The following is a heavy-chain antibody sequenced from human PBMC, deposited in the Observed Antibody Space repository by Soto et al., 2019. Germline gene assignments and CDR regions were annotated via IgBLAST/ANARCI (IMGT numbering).Heavy chain of an antibody. D-gene: IGHD6-13*01. CDR2: IYYSGST. J-gene: IGHJ4*02. V-gene: IGHV4-31*03. CDR3: ARDRSWQQLVWHYFDY. CDR1: SGSINSGGYY. Sequence: SETLSLTCTVSSGSINSGGYYWSWIRQHPGKGLEWIGYIYYSGSTYYNPSLKSRLTISIDTSKSQFSLKLNSVTAADTALYYCARDRSWQQLVWHYFDYWGQGTLVTVSS.